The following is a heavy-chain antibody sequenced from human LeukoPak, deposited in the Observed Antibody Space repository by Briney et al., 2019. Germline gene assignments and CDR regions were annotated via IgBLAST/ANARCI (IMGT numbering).Heavy chain of an antibody. J-gene: IGHJ3*02. D-gene: IGHD3-22*01. CDR3: ARVPFDYYDSDDYYYHDAFDI. Sequence: LRLSCAASGFTFSSYSMNWVRQAPGKGLEWIGYIYHSESTYYNPSLKNRVTISIDRSKNQLSLNLSSVTAADTAVYYCARVPFDYYDSDDYYYHDAFDIWGQGTMVTVSS. CDR2: IYHSEST. CDR1: GFTFSSYS. V-gene: IGHV4-30-2*01.